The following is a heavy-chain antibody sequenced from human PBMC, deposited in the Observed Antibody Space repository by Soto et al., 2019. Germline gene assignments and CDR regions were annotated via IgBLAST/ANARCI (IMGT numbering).Heavy chain of an antibody. CDR3: ARDRGRHRGMDG. Sequence: SVKVYCKASGGTFSSYAISWVRQAPGQGLEWMGGIIPIFGTANYAQKFQGRVTITADESTSTAYMELSSLRSEDTAVYYCARDRGRHRGMDGWGEGTTVTVSS. CDR1: GGTFSSYA. CDR2: IIPIFGTA. V-gene: IGHV1-69*13. D-gene: IGHD6-25*01. J-gene: IGHJ6*02.